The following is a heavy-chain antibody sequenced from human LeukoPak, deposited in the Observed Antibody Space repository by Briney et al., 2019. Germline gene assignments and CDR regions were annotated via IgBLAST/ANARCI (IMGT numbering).Heavy chain of an antibody. D-gene: IGHD2-21*01. CDR3: ARVARLGDAFDI. J-gene: IGHJ3*02. CDR2: TREDGGQR. Sequence: GGSLRLSCAASGFSFSRYWMTWVRQAPGKGLEWVANTREDGGQRYYVDSVKGRFTISRDNAKNSLYLQMNSLRAEDTAVYYCARVARLGDAFDIWGQGTMVTFSS. V-gene: IGHV3-7*01. CDR1: GFSFSRYW.